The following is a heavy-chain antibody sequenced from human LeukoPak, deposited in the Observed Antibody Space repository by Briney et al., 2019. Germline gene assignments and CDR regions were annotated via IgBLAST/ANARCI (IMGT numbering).Heavy chain of an antibody. CDR2: IWYDGSNK. D-gene: IGHD6-6*01. CDR1: RFSFSSYG. Sequence: GGSLRLSCAASRFSFSSYGMHWVREAPGKGLEGVAFIWYDGSNKYYAYSVECLFTISRDNSKNPMYLQMNSLRAEDTAVYYCARGEIAALGERFNYWGQGTLVTVSS. J-gene: IGHJ4*02. V-gene: IGHV3-33*01. CDR3: ARGEIAALGERFNY.